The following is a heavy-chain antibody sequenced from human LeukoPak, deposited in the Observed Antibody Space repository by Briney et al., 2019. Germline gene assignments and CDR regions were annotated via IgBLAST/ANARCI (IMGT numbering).Heavy chain of an antibody. D-gene: IGHD3-10*01. CDR1: GGSISSYY. CDR2: IYYSGST. CDR3: ARASGGSGSYFDY. Sequence: SETLSLTCTVSGGSISSYYWSWIRQPPGKGLEWIGYIYYSGSTNYNPSLKSRVTISVDTSKNQFSLKLSSVTAADTAVYYCARASGGSGSYFDYWGQGTLVTVSS. V-gene: IGHV4-59*12. J-gene: IGHJ4*02.